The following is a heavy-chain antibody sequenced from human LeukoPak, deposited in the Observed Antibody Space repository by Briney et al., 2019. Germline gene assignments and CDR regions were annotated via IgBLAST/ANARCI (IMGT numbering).Heavy chain of an antibody. V-gene: IGHV1-69*05. CDR3: ARDALAAFDI. Sequence: SVKVSCKASGGTFSSYAISWVRQAPGQGLEWMGGIIPIFGTADYAQKFQGRVTITTDESTSTAYMELSSLRSEDTAVYYCARDALAAFDIWGQGTMVTVSS. CDR2: IIPIFGTA. J-gene: IGHJ3*02. CDR1: GGTFSSYA.